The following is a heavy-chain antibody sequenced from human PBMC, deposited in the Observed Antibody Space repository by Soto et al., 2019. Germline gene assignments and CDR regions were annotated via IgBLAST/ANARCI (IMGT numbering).Heavy chain of an antibody. CDR3: TTDGSFGGVVVAFHL. D-gene: IGHD3-10*01. CDR1: GFSFQDAW. V-gene: IGHV3-15*07. J-gene: IGHJ3*01. Sequence: EVQMVESGGGLVKPGGSLRLSCAVSGFSFQDAWMNWVRQAPGKGLEWVGRIKSKAAGGAIDYAAPVKDRFTISRDDSKDTLYLQINSMKTEDTAMYYCTTDGSFGGVVVAFHLWGQGTMLSVSS. CDR2: IKSKAAGGAI.